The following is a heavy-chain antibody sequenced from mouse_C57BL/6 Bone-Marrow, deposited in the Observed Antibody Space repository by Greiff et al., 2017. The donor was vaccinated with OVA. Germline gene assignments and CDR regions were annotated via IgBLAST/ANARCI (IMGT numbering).Heavy chain of an antibody. CDR2: IYPGGGYT. J-gene: IGHJ3*01. CDR3: ARGHYGSSLAY. D-gene: IGHD1-1*01. Sequence: VQLQQSGAELVRPGTSVKMSCKASGYTFTNYWIGWAKQRPGHGLEWIGDIYPGGGYTNYNEKFKGKATLTADKSSSTAYMQFSSLTSEDSAIYYCARGHYGSSLAYWGQGTLVTVSA. CDR1: GYTFTNYW. V-gene: IGHV1-63*01.